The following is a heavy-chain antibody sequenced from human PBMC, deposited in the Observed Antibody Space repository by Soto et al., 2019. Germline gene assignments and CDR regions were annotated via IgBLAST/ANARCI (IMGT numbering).Heavy chain of an antibody. J-gene: IGHJ5*02. V-gene: IGHV1-69*06. D-gene: IGHD2-15*01. CDR2: IIPIFGTA. CDR1: GGTFSSYA. Sequence: QVQLVQSGAEVKKPGSSVKVSCKASGGTFSSYAISWVRQAPGQGLEWMGGIIPIFGTANYAQKFQGRVTITADKSTSTAYMELSSLSSEDTAVYYCARVELGYCSGGSCSNWFDPWGQGTLVTVSS. CDR3: ARVELGYCSGGSCSNWFDP.